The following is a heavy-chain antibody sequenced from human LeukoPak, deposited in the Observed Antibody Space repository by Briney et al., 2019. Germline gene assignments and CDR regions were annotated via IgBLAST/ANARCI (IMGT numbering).Heavy chain of an antibody. J-gene: IGHJ5*02. Sequence: AASVKVSCKASRGTFSNYAISWVRQAPGQGLEWMGQIIPKFAIAHYAQKFQGRVTITADESTSTAYLELSSLSSEDTAVYYCARDRPGRYCSNTSCYTASPFDPWGQGTLVIVSS. CDR1: RGTFSNYA. V-gene: IGHV1-69*01. D-gene: IGHD2-2*02. CDR3: ARDRPGRYCSNTSCYTASPFDP. CDR2: IIPKFAIA.